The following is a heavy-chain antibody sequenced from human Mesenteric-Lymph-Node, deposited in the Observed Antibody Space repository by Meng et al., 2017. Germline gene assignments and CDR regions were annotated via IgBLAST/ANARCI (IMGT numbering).Heavy chain of an antibody. V-gene: IGHV1-18*01. D-gene: IGHD5-12*01. CDR2: ISAYNGNT. CDR3: ARVKGVATIRDYYYGMDV. Sequence: ASVKVSCKASGYTFISDDINWVRQAAGQGLEWMGWISAYNGNTNYAQKLQGRVTMTTDTSTSTAYMELRSLRSDDTAVYYCARVKGVATIRDYYYGMDVWGQGTTVTVSS. CDR1: GYTFISDD. J-gene: IGHJ6*02.